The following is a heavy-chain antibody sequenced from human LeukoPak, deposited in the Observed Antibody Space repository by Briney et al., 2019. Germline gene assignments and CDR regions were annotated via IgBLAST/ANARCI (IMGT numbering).Heavy chain of an antibody. D-gene: IGHD6-19*01. J-gene: IGHJ4*02. CDR1: RFTFRSYA. CDR3: ARAVVGKEDLDY. Sequence: GGSLRLSCAASRFTFRSYAMHWVRQAPGKGLEWVAVISHDGSTKYYADSVKGRFTISRDNPKNTLYLQMDTLGAEDTAVYFCARAVVGKEDLDYWGQGTLVTVSS. CDR2: ISHDGSTK. V-gene: IGHV3-30*04.